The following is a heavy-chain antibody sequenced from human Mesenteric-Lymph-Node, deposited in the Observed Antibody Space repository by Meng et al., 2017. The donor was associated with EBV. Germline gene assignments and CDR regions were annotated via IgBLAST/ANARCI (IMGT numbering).Heavy chain of an antibody. CDR1: GGSITTNTY. CDR2: ISHNGHT. J-gene: IGHJ4*02. Sequence: QVQLQESGPGLVKPSGPLSLTCAVSGGSITTNTYWSWVRQPPGKGLEWIAEISHNGHTNYSPSLKSRVTISIDKSKNQFSLKVDSMTAADTAVYYCARERGAGTYQGFDFWGQGTLVTVSS. V-gene: IGHV4-4*02. D-gene: IGHD3-10*01. CDR3: ARERGAGTYQGFDF.